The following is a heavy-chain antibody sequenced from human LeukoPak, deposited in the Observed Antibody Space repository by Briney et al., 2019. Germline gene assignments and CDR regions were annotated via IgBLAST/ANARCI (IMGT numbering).Heavy chain of an antibody. Sequence: PGGSLRFSCAATGFTFNIYEMNWVRQAPGKGLEWVSYISNSGSTKYYADSVKGRFTISRDNAKKSLYVQMNSLRAEDTAVYYCARDSGDGFDIWGQGTMVTVSS. CDR2: ISNSGSTK. D-gene: IGHD3-10*01. J-gene: IGHJ3*02. CDR3: ARDSGDGFDI. CDR1: GFTFNIYE. V-gene: IGHV3-48*03.